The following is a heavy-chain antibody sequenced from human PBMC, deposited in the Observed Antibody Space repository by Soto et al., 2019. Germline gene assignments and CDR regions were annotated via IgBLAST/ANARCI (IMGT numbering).Heavy chain of an antibody. CDR3: ARGVGYTWNRQSRLSGMDV. CDR1: GGSISSYY. CDR2: IYYSGST. V-gene: IGHV4-59*01. D-gene: IGHD1-20*01. J-gene: IGHJ6*04. Sequence: QVQLQESGPGLVKPSETLSLTCTVSGGSISSYYWSWIRQPPGKGLEWIGYIYYSGSTNYNPSLKSLVTTSLDTSKNQYSLKLSSVTAADTSVYYCARGVGYTWNRQSRLSGMDVWCKGTTVTVSS.